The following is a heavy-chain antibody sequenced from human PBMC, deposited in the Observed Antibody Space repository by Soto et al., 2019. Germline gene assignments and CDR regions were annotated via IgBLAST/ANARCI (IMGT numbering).Heavy chain of an antibody. CDR2: FDPEDGET. Sequence: ASVKVSCKVFGYTKTVLSIHWVRQAPGKGLEWMGGFDPEDGETIYAQKFQGRVTMTEDTSTDTAYMELSSLRSEDTAVYYCATGPGLCSGGSCLAVYAFDIWGQGTMVTVSS. CDR1: GYTKTVLS. V-gene: IGHV1-24*01. D-gene: IGHD2-15*01. J-gene: IGHJ3*02. CDR3: ATGPGLCSGGSCLAVYAFDI.